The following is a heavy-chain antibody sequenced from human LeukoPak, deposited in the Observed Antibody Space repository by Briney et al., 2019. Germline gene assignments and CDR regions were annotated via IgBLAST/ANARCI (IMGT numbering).Heavy chain of an antibody. Sequence: GGSLRLSCAASGFTFSSYAMSWVRQAPGKGLEWVSIISGGDGSTYYADSVKGRFTISRDNSKNTLYLQMNSLRAEDTAIYYCAKEVVATIVSLYYFDSWGQGTLVTVSS. CDR1: GFTFSSYA. CDR3: AKEVVATIVSLYYFDS. V-gene: IGHV3-23*01. CDR2: ISGGDGST. D-gene: IGHD5-12*01. J-gene: IGHJ4*02.